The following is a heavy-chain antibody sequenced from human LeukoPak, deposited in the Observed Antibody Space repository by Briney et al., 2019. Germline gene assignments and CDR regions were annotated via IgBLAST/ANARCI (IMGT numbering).Heavy chain of an antibody. D-gene: IGHD3-22*01. CDR3: ARDRTPYDGNGYYDAHDI. CDR2: IKYDGSYT. J-gene: IGHJ3*02. V-gene: IGHV3-74*01. CDR1: GFTLSLAW. Sequence: PGGSLRLSCATSGFTLSLAWMHWVRQAPGKGLEWVSRIKYDGSYTNYADSVKGRFTISRDNARNTLSLHMISLRAEDTAVYYCARDRTPYDGNGYYDAHDIWGQGTMVTVSS.